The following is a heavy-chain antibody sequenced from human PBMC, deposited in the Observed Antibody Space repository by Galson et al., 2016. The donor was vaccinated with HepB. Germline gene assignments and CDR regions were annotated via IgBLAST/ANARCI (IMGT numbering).Heavy chain of an antibody. Sequence: SLRLSCAASGLSFSSYAMSWVRQAPGKGLEWVSSISSSGGSTNSADSVRGRFTISRDNSKNTLNLLMNSLKSEDTAVYYWVRGLSAASIGYLDYWGQGTRVTISS. CDR1: GLSFSSYA. V-gene: IGHV3-23*01. D-gene: IGHD2-15*01. CDR2: ISSSGGST. J-gene: IGHJ4*02. CDR3: VRGLSAASIGYLDY.